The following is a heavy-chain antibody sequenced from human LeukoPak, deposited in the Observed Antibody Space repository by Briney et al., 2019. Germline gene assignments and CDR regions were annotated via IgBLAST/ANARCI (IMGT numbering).Heavy chain of an antibody. D-gene: IGHD3-22*01. V-gene: IGHV3-48*04. CDR3: AREGVSTVTSILVVISFDY. Sequence: GGSLRLSCAVSGFTFNSYSMNWVRQAPGKGLEWVSYISNSGSTMYYADSVKGRFTISRDNAKNSLYLQMNSLRPEDTTIYYCAREGVSTVTSILVVISFDYWGQGALVTVSS. J-gene: IGHJ4*02. CDR1: GFTFNSYS. CDR2: ISNSGSTM.